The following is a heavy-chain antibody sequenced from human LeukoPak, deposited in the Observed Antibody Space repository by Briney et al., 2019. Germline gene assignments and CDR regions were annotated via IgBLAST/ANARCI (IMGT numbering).Heavy chain of an antibody. CDR1: GYSISSGYF. CDR2: IYNSGST. CDR3: ARRDSYSSGYYYFDY. D-gene: IGHD3-22*01. J-gene: IGHJ4*02. V-gene: IGHV4-38-2*02. Sequence: KPSETLSLTCTVSGYSISSGYFWGWIRQPPGKGLEWIGTIYNSGSTYYNASLESRVTISVDTSKNQFSLKLSSVTAADTAVYYCARRDSYSSGYYYFDYWGQGTLVTVSS.